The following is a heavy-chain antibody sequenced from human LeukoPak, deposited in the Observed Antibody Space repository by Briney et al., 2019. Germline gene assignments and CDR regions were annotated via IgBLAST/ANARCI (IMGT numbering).Heavy chain of an antibody. Sequence: SETLSLTCTVSGGSISSSNDYWGWIRQPPGKGLEWIGSIYYSGSTYYNPSLKSRVTISVDTSKNQFSLKLSSVTAADTAVYYCARDFYSNYGGANWFDPWGQGTLVTVSS. V-gene: IGHV4-39*07. J-gene: IGHJ5*02. D-gene: IGHD4-11*01. CDR2: IYYSGST. CDR1: GGSISSSNDY. CDR3: ARDFYSNYGGANWFDP.